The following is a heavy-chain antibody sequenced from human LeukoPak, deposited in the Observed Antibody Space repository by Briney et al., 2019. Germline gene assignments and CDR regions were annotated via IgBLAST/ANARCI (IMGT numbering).Heavy chain of an antibody. J-gene: IGHJ3*02. CDR1: GFTVSNNY. V-gene: IGHV3-53*01. CDR2: SYSDSNT. D-gene: IGHD1-14*01. CDR3: VRKNRDFNAAFDI. Sequence: TGGSLRLSCAASGFTVSNNYMSWVRQAPGKGLEWVSISYSDSNTNYADSVKGRFTISRDTSQNTLSLQMNSLRVEDTAVYYCVRKNRDFNAAFDIWGQGTVVTVSS.